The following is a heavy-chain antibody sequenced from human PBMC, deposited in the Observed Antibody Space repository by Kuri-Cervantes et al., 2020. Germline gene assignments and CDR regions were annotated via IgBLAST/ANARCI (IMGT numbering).Heavy chain of an antibody. J-gene: IGHJ4*02. CDR2: IYTSGST. Sequence: SLTLSCTVSGGSISSGSYYWSWIRQPAGKGLEGSGRIYTSGSTNYNPPLKSRVTISVAKSKNQFSLTLRSVTAADTAVYYCARNGAPYDVWSGYYPPFDYWGQGTLVTVSS. CDR1: GGSISSGSYY. V-gene: IGHV4-61*02. CDR3: ARNGAPYDVWSGYYPPFDY. D-gene: IGHD3-3*01.